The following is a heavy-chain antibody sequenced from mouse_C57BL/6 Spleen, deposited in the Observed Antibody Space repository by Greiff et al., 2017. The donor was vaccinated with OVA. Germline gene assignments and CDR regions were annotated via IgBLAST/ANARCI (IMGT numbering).Heavy chain of an antibody. CDR3: ARSDSSYAMDY. CDR2: IDPSDSYT. D-gene: IGHD2-4*01. V-gene: IGHV1-69*01. J-gene: IGHJ4*01. CDR1: GYTFTSYW. Sequence: QVQLQQPGAELVMPGASVKLSCKASGYTFTSYWMHWVKQRPGQGLEWIGEIDPSDSYTNSNQKFKGKSTLTVDKSSSTAYMQLSSLTSEDSAVYYCARSDSSYAMDYWGQGTSVTVSS.